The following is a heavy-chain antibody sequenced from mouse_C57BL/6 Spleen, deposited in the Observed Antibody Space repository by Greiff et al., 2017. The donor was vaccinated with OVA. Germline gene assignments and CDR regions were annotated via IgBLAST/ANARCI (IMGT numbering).Heavy chain of an antibody. CDR3: AREGLGITTAFDY. CDR1: GYAFTNYL. J-gene: IGHJ2*01. D-gene: IGHD1-1*01. V-gene: IGHV1-54*01. Sequence: VQLQQSGAELVRPGPSVKVSCKASGYAFTNYLIEWVKQRPGQGLEWIGVINPGSGGTNYNEKFKGKATLTADKSSSTAYMQLSSLTSEDSAVYFCAREGLGITTAFDYWGQGTTLTVSS. CDR2: INPGSGGT.